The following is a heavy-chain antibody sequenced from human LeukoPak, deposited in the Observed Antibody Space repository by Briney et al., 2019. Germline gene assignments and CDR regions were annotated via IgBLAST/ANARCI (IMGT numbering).Heavy chain of an antibody. V-gene: IGHV1-8*01. CDR3: ARDLNSGYDPYFDY. CDR2: MNPNSGNT. Sequence: ASVKVSCKASGYTFTSYDINWVRQATGQGLEWMGWMNPNSGNTGYAQKFQGRVTMTRNTSISTAYMELSSLRSEDTAVYYCARDLNSGYDPYFDYWGQGTLVTVSS. J-gene: IGHJ4*02. D-gene: IGHD5-12*01. CDR1: GYTFTSYD.